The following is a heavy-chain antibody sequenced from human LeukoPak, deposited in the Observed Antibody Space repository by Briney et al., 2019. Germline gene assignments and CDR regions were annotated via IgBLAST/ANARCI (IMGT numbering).Heavy chain of an antibody. CDR2: ISGSGGST. V-gene: IGHV3-23*01. D-gene: IGHD6-13*01. J-gene: IGHJ1*01. CDR1: GFTFSSYA. CDR3: AKDQYSSSWYLYFQH. Sequence: GGSLRLSCAASGFTFSSYAMSWVRPAPGKGLEWVSAISGSGGSTYYADSVKGRFTISRDNSKNTLYLQMNSLRAEDTAVYYCAKDQYSSSWYLYFQHWGQGTLVTVSS.